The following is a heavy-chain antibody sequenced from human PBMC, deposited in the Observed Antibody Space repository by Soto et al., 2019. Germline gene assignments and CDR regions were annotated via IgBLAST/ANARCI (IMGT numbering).Heavy chain of an antibody. D-gene: IGHD2-2*02. CDR2: IWYDGSNK. J-gene: IGHJ4*02. CDR1: GFTFSSYG. V-gene: IGHV3-33*01. Sequence: PGGSLRLSCAASGFTFSSYGMHWVRQAPGKGLEWVAVIWYDGSNKYYADSVKGRFTISRDTSKNTLYLQMNRLRAEDTAVYYCARGGPAAIVWGQGTLVTVSS. CDR3: ARGGPAAIV.